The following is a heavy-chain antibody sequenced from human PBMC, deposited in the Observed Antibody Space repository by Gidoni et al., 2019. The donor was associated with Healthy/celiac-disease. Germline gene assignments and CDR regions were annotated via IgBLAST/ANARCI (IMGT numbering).Heavy chain of an antibody. CDR2: IYSGGST. CDR1: GFTVSSNY. CDR3: ARILWIQLWLGAFDI. Sequence: EVQLVESGGGLVQPGGSLRLSCAASGFTVSSNYMSWVRQAPGKGLEWVSVIYSGGSTYYADSVKGRFTISRDNSKNTLYLQMNSLRAEDTAVYYCARILWIQLWLGAFDIWGQGTMVTVSS. J-gene: IGHJ3*02. V-gene: IGHV3-66*01. D-gene: IGHD5-18*01.